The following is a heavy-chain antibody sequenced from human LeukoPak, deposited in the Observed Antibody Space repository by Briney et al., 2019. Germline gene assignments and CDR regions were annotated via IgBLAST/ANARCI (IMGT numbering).Heavy chain of an antibody. CDR3: ARGADDFWSGYYIRYFDY. CDR1: GYAFTDYY. V-gene: IGHV1-46*01. Sequence: ASVKVSCKASGYAFTDYYMHWVRQAPGQGLEWMGIINPSGGSTSYAQKFQGRVTMTRDTSTSTVYMELSSLRSEDTAVYYCARGADDFWSGYYIRYFDYWGQGTLVTVSS. J-gene: IGHJ4*02. D-gene: IGHD3-3*01. CDR2: INPSGGST.